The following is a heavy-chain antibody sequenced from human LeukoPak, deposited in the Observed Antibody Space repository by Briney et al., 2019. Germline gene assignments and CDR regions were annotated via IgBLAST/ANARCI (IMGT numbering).Heavy chain of an antibody. CDR3: ARGRGVDCSSTSCYIAWFDP. CDR1: GGSISSSSYY. J-gene: IGHJ5*02. Sequence: SETLSLTCTVSGGSISSSSYYWGWIRQPPGKGLEWIGSIYYSGSTYYNPSLKSRVTISVDTSKNQFSLKLSSVTAADTAVYYCARGRGVDCSSTSCYIAWFDPWGQGTLVTVSS. D-gene: IGHD2-2*02. V-gene: IGHV4-39*07. CDR2: IYYSGST.